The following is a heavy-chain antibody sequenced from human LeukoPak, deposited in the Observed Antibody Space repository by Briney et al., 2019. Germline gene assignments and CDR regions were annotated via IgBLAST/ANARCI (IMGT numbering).Heavy chain of an antibody. CDR1: GGSISSSSYY. V-gene: IGHV4-39*07. CDR3: ARDRERYRNYYYSMDV. Sequence: PSETLSLTCTVSGGSISSSSYYWGWIRQPPGKGLEWIGSIYYSGSTYYNPSLKSRVTISVDTSKNQFSLKLSSVTAADTAVYFCARDRERYRNYYYSMDVWGIGTTVTVSS. J-gene: IGHJ6*03. CDR2: IYYSGST. D-gene: IGHD2-15*01.